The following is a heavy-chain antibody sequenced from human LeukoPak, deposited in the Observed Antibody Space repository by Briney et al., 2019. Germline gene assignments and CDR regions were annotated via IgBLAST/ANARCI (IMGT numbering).Heavy chain of an antibody. CDR3: ATIRTDVVVITYFDY. J-gene: IGHJ4*02. V-gene: IGHV4-38-2*01. Sequence: SETLSLTCAVSGYSISSGYYWGWIRQPPGQGLEWIGSIYHSGSTYYNPSLKSRVTISVDTSKNQFSLKLSSVTAADTAVYYCATIRTDVVVITYFDYWGQGTLVTVSS. CDR2: IYHSGST. D-gene: IGHD3-22*01. CDR1: GYSISSGYY.